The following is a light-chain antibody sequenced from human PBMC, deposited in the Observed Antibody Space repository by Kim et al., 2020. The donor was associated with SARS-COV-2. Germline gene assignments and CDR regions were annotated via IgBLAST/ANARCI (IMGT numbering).Light chain of an antibody. V-gene: IGLV1-40*01. CDR2: GNS. Sequence: QRVTISCTGRSSNIGAGYDVHWYQQLPGTAPKLLIYGNSNRPSGVPDRFSGSKSGTSASLAITGLQAEDEANFYCQSYDRSLSGSVFGGETQLTVL. CDR1: SSNIGAGYD. CDR3: QSYDRSLSGSV. J-gene: IGLJ2*01.